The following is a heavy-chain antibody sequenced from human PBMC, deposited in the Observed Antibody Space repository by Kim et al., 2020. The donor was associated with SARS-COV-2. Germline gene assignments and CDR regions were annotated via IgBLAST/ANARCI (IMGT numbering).Heavy chain of an antibody. V-gene: IGHV1-18*01. CDR1: GYTFTSYG. J-gene: IGHJ6*03. D-gene: IGHD3-3*01. CDR3: ARGRAAGYYDFWSGYPSYYYMDV. CDR2: ISAYNGNT. Sequence: SVKVSCKASGYTFTSYGISWVRQAPGQGLEWMGWISAYNGNTNYAQKLQGRVTMTTDTSTSTAYMELRSLISDDTAVYYCARGRAAGYYDFWSGYPSYYYMDVWGKGTTVTVTS.